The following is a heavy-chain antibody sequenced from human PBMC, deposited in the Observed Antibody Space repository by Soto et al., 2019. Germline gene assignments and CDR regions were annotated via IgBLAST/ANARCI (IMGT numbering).Heavy chain of an antibody. CDR1: GGSISSYY. D-gene: IGHD6-13*01. CDR3: ARVPAAARVDY. V-gene: IGHV4-59*01. CDR2: IYYSGST. J-gene: IGHJ4*02. Sequence: PSETLSLTCTVSGGSISSYYWSWIRQPPGKGLEWIGYIYYSGSTNYNPSLKSRVTISVDTSKNQFSLKLSSVTAADTAVYYCARVPAAARVDYWGQGTLVTVSS.